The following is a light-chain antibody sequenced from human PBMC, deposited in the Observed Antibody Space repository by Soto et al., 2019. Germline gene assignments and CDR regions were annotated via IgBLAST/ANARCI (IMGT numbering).Light chain of an antibody. V-gene: IGKV1-6*01. CDR3: LQDYKYPWT. CDR1: QDISND. Sequence: AIQMTQSPTSLSASVGDSVTITCRASQDISNDLGWYQEKPGKAPKLLISTASSLLSGVPSRFSGSGSGTDFTLTISSLQPEDFATYYCLQDYKYPWTFGQGTNVEVK. J-gene: IGKJ1*01. CDR2: TAS.